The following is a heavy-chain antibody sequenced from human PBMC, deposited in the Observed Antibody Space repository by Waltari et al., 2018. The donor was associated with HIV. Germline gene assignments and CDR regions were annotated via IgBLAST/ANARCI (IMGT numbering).Heavy chain of an antibody. CDR3: GREGDYYDSSPFDY. V-gene: IGHV3-30-3*01. D-gene: IGHD3-22*01. CDR2: ISWDGSNK. Sequence: QVQLVESGGGVVQPGRSVRLSFAAYGFTFNPYPMPWVRQAPGKGLGWVAVISWDGSNKHYADSVKGRCTISRDNSRNSLYLQMSSLRAEDTAVYYCGREGDYYDSSPFDYWGQGTLVTVSS. J-gene: IGHJ4*02. CDR1: GFTFNPYP.